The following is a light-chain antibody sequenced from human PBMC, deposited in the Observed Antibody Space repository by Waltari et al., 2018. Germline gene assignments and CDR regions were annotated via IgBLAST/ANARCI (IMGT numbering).Light chain of an antibody. J-gene: IGKJ4*01. Sequence: DIQMTQSPSSLSASVGDRVTITCQASQDIDNYLNWYQQKPGKAPKLLIYDVSSLEVGVPSRFSGSASGTDFTFTITSLQPEDIATYYCQQYDSVPLSFGGGTKVEIK. CDR2: DVS. V-gene: IGKV1-33*01. CDR3: QQYDSVPLS. CDR1: QDIDNY.